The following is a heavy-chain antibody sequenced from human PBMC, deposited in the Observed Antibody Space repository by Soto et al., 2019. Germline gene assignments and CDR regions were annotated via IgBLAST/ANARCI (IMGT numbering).Heavy chain of an antibody. CDR1: GFSFSLYN. V-gene: IGHV3-21*01. Sequence: RLSCAASGFSFSLYNLTWVRQAPGKGLEWVSSISSSSTYKSYADSLKGRFTISRDNAKNSLYLQMNNLRVEDTAVYYCARDERSVAAATFFDHWGQGTLVTVSA. D-gene: IGHD6-25*01. CDR2: ISSSSTYK. J-gene: IGHJ4*02. CDR3: ARDERSVAAATFFDH.